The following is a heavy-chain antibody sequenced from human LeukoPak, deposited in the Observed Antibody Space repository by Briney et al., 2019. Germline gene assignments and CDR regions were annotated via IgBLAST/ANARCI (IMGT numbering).Heavy chain of an antibody. CDR3: ARAKRLPLDY. Sequence: ASVKVSCKASGYTFTVYYIHWVRQAPGQGLEWLGWIDPNSGVTNYAQRFQGRVAMTRDTSISTAYMELSRLRSDDSAVYYCARAKRLPLDYWGQGTLVTVSS. J-gene: IGHJ4*02. CDR1: GYTFTVYY. D-gene: IGHD1-1*01. V-gene: IGHV1-2*02. CDR2: IDPNSGVT.